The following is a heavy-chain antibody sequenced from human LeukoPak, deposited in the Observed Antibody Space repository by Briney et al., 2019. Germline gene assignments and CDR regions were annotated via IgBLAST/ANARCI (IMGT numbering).Heavy chain of an antibody. Sequence: PGGSLRLSCAASGFTFSSYAMHWVRQAPGKGLEWVAVISYDGSNKYYADSVKGRFTISRDNSKNTLYLQINSLRAEDTAVYYCARSFSGYMTAPFDYWGQGTLVTVSS. V-gene: IGHV3-30-3*01. J-gene: IGHJ4*02. CDR1: GFTFSSYA. CDR3: ARSFSGYMTAPFDY. CDR2: ISYDGSNK. D-gene: IGHD5-12*01.